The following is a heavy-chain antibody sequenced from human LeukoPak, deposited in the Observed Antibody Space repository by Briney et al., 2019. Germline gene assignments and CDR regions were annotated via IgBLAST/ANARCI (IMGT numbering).Heavy chain of an antibody. D-gene: IGHD6-13*01. CDR3: ARLVVSNWYHEVLLGRDY. Sequence: PSETLFLTCTVSGGSISSRPYCWGWIRQPPGKGLEWLGSFYYSGSTYYKPSLKSRVTISVDTSKNQFSLKLSSVTAADTAVYYCARLVVSNWYHEVLLGRDYWGQGTLVTVSS. V-gene: IGHV4-39*01. J-gene: IGHJ4*02. CDR2: FYYSGST. CDR1: GGSISSRPYC.